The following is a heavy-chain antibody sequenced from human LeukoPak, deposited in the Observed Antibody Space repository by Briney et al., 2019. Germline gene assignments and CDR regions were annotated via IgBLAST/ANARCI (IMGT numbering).Heavy chain of an antibody. J-gene: IGHJ4*02. CDR1: GFTFTSSA. D-gene: IGHD3-10*01. Sequence: SVKDSCKASGFTFTSSAVQWVRQARGQRLEWIGWIVVGSGNTNYAQKFQERVTITRDMSTSTAYMELSSLRSEDTAVYYCAAVACITMVRGDDWGQGTLVTVSS. V-gene: IGHV1-58*01. CDR3: AAVACITMVRGDD. CDR2: IVVGSGNT.